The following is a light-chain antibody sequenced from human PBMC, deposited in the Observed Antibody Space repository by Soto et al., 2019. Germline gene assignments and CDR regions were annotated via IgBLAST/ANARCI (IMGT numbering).Light chain of an antibody. Sequence: EIVMTQSPATLSVSPGERATLSCRASQSISRGLAWYQQKPGQAPSLLIYDSSTRATGIPARFSGSGSGTEFTLTISSLQSEDFVVYYCQQYDNWPPITFGQGTRLEIK. CDR1: QSISRG. CDR2: DSS. CDR3: QQYDNWPPIT. J-gene: IGKJ5*01. V-gene: IGKV3-15*01.